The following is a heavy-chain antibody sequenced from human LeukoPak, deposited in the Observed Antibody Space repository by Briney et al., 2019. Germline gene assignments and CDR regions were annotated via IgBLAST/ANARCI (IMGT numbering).Heavy chain of an antibody. Sequence: PSETLSLTCTVSGGSISSGSYYWSWIRQPAGKGLEWIGRIYTSGSTNYNPSLKSRVTISVDTSKNQFSLKLSSVTAADTAVYYCARDLVSDYDFWSGYYTGGFDPWGQGTLVTVSS. CDR1: GGSISSGSYY. J-gene: IGHJ5*02. CDR3: ARDLVSDYDFWSGYYTGGFDP. CDR2: IYTSGST. D-gene: IGHD3-3*01. V-gene: IGHV4-61*02.